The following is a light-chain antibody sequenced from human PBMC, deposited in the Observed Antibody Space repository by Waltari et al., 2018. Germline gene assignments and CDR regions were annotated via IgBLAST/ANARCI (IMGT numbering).Light chain of an antibody. Sequence: DIQMTQSPSTLTASVGDRVTFTCRASQSFSGRLAWYQQKPGKAPKLLIYEASILESGVPSRFSGSGSGTEFTRTISSLQPDDFATYYCQQCNDYPLTFGGGTKVEI. J-gene: IGKJ4*01. CDR3: QQCNDYPLT. CDR1: QSFSGR. CDR2: EAS. V-gene: IGKV1-5*03.